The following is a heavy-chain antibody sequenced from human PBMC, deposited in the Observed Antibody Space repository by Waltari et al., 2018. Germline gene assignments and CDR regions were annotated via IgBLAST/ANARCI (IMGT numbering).Heavy chain of an antibody. J-gene: IGHJ4*02. V-gene: IGHV4-39*07. D-gene: IGHD1-1*01. CDR3: ARVPSTGTSPTFDY. Sequence: QLQLQESGPGLVKPSETLSLTCTVSGGSISSSSYYWGWIRQPPGKGLEWIGSIYYSGSTCYNPSLKSRVTISVDTSKNQFSLKLSSVTAADTAVYYCARVPSTGTSPTFDYWGQGTLVTVSS. CDR2: IYYSGST. CDR1: GGSISSSSYY.